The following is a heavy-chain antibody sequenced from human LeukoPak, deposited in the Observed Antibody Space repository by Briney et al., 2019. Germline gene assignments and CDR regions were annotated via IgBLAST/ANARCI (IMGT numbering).Heavy chain of an antibody. V-gene: IGHV3-23*01. J-gene: IGHJ4*02. CDR2: ISGSGGST. Sequence: GGSLRPSCAAPGSTFSSYAMSWVGQAPGKGLEWVSAISGSGGSTYYADSVKGRFTISRDNSKNTLYLQMNSLRAEDTAVYYCANAARANLGSDYWGQGTLVTVSS. CDR3: ANAARANLGSDY. D-gene: IGHD5-24*01. CDR1: GSTFSSYA.